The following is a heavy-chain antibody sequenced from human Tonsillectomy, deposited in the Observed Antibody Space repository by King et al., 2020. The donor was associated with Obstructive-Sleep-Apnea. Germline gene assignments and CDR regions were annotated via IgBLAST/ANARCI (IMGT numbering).Heavy chain of an antibody. V-gene: IGHV3-66*01. CDR3: ARGETLYDYGFLDY. J-gene: IGHJ4*02. Sequence: VQLVESGGGLVQPGGSLRLSCAASGFTVSSNYMSWVRQAPGKGLEWVSVIYSGGSTYYADSVKGRFTISRDNSKNTLYLQMNSLRAEDTAVYYCARGETLYDYGFLDYWGQGTLVTVSS. CDR1: GFTVSSNY. D-gene: IGHD4-17*01. CDR2: IYSGGST.